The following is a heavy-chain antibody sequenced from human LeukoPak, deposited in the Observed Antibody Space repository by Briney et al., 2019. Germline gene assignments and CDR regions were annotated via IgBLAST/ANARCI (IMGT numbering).Heavy chain of an antibody. Sequence: SETLSLTCAVYGGSFSGYYWSWIRQPPGKGLEWIGEINHSGSTNYNPSLKSRVTISVDTSKNQFSLKLSSVTAADTAVYYYARLLKGVRNYYYYYGMDVWGQGTTVTVSS. CDR1: GGSFSGYY. V-gene: IGHV4-34*01. D-gene: IGHD3-16*01. CDR2: INHSGST. J-gene: IGHJ6*02. CDR3: ARLLKGVRNYYYYYGMDV.